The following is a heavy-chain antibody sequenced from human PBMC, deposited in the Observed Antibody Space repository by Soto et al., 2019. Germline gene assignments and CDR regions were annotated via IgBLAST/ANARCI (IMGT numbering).Heavy chain of an antibody. CDR1: GFTFSSYA. J-gene: IGHJ3*02. D-gene: IGHD5-18*01. Sequence: SGGSLRLSCAASGFTFSSYAMHWVRQAPGKGLEWVAVISYDGSNKYYADSVKGRFTISRDNSKNTLYLQMNSLRAEDTAVYYCARDRGRGYSYGYHAFDIWGQGTMVTVS. V-gene: IGHV3-30-3*01. CDR3: ARDRGRGYSYGYHAFDI. CDR2: ISYDGSNK.